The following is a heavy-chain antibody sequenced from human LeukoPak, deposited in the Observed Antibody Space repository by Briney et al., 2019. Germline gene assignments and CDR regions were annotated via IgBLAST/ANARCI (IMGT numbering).Heavy chain of an antibody. CDR2: ISGSGDST. J-gene: IGHJ6*02. V-gene: IGHV3-23*01. D-gene: IGHD6-13*01. CDR1: GFTFSSYA. CDR3: AKDRSDSSSWYCVDV. Sequence: PGGSLRLSCAASGFTFSSYAMSWVRQAPGKGLEWVSGISGSGDSTYYADSVKGRFTISRDNSKNTLYLQMNSLGAEDTAVYYCAKDRSDSSSWYCVDVWGQGTTVTDSS.